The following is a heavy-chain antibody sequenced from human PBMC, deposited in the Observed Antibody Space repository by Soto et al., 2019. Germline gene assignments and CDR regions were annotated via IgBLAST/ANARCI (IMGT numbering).Heavy chain of an antibody. CDR1: GYTFTSYG. V-gene: IGHV1-3*01. J-gene: IGHJ4*02. Sequence: QVQLVQSGAEVKRPGASVKVSCKASGYTFTSYGVHWVRQAPGQSLEWMGWINAGDGNTKYSRNFQGRVTIARETSASAAYMELSSMRYEDAAVYYCVSDGEVAGNSNFDFWGRGTLVTVSS. CDR2: INAGDGNT. D-gene: IGHD6-19*01. CDR3: VSDGEVAGNSNFDF.